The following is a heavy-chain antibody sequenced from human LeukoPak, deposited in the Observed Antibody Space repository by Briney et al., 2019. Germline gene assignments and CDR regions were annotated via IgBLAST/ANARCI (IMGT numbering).Heavy chain of an antibody. CDR3: ARGGGSWYADY. Sequence: PSETLSLTCTVSGGSISSGSYYWSWIRQPAGKGLEWIGRIYTSGSTNYNPSLKSRVTISVDTSKNQFSLKVSSVTAADTAVYYCARGGGSWYADYWGQGILVTVSS. J-gene: IGHJ4*02. D-gene: IGHD6-13*01. CDR1: GGSISSGSYY. V-gene: IGHV4-61*02. CDR2: IYTSGST.